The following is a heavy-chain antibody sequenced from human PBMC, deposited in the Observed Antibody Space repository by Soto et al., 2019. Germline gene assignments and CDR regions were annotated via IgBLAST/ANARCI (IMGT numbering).Heavy chain of an antibody. CDR2: IKQDGSET. V-gene: IGHV3-7*03. CDR1: GFTFSTYW. D-gene: IGHD3-10*01. Sequence: PGGSLRLSCAVSGFTFSTYWMTWVRQGPGKGLEWVANIKQDGSETYYVDSVKGRFTISRDNAKNALHLQMNSLRAEDSAVYYCARDDYYGSGRWYYYYYGMDVWGQGTTVTVSS. CDR3: ARDDYYGSGRWYYYYYGMDV. J-gene: IGHJ6*02.